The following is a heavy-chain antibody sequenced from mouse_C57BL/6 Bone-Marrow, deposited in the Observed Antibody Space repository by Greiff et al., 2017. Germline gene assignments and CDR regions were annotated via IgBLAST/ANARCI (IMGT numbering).Heavy chain of an antibody. D-gene: IGHD1-1*01. CDR1: GYTFTSYW. J-gene: IGHJ4*01. CDR2: IYPGNSDT. CDR3: TRRTTVVARYAMDY. Sequence: EVQLVESGTVLARPGASVKMSCKTSGYTFTSYWMHWVKQRPGQGLEWIGAIYPGNSDTSYNQKFKGKAKLTAVTSASTAYMELSSLTNEDSAVYYCTRRTTVVARYAMDYWGQGTSVTVSS. V-gene: IGHV1-5*01.